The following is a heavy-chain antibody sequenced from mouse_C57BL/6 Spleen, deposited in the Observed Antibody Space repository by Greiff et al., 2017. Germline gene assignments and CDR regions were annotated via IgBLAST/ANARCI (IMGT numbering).Heavy chain of an antibody. CDR3: ARTPSYDYDGWFAY. CDR1: GFSLTSYG. V-gene: IGHV2-2*01. CDR2: IWSGGST. D-gene: IGHD2-4*01. J-gene: IGHJ3*01. Sequence: VQLQQSGPGLVQPSQSLSLTCTASGFSLTSYGVHWVRQSPGKGLEWLGVIWSGGSTDYNAAFLSRLSISKEDSKCQVFFKMNSLQADDTAIYYCARTPSYDYDGWFAYWGQGTLVTVSA.